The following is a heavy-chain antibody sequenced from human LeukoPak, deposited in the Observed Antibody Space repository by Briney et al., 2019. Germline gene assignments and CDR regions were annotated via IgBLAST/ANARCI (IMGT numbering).Heavy chain of an antibody. CDR2: INHSGST. CDR1: GGSFSGYY. Sequence: SETLSLTCAVYGGSFSGYYWSWIRQPPGKGLEWIGEINHSGSTNYNPSLKSRVTISVDTSKNQFSLKLSSVTAADTAVYYCARGRAYDSSGYYNYWGQGTLVTVSS. J-gene: IGHJ4*02. V-gene: IGHV4-34*01. D-gene: IGHD3-22*01. CDR3: ARGRAYDSSGYYNY.